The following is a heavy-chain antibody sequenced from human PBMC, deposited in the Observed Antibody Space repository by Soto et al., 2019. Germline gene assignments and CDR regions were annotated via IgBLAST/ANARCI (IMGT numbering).Heavy chain of an antibody. CDR3: AREDHGDYRDSFDY. CDR1: GFTFSSYA. D-gene: IGHD4-17*01. V-gene: IGHV3-30-3*01. J-gene: IGHJ4*02. Sequence: GGSLRLSCAASGFTFSSYAMHWVRQAPGKGLEWVAVISYDGSNKYYADSVKGRFTISRDNSKNTLYLQMNSLRAEDTAVYYCAREDHGDYRDSFDYWGQGTLVTVSS. CDR2: ISYDGSNK.